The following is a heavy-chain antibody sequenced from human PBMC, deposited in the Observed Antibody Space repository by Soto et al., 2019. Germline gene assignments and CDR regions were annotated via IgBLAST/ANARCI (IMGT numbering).Heavy chain of an antibody. CDR2: ISGSGGST. V-gene: IGHV3-23*01. CDR3: ATTRLATAGIGGY. Sequence: EVQLLESGGGLVQPGGSLRLSCSASGFTFSTYAMSWVRQAPGKGLEWVSGISGSGGSTYYTDSVGGRFTISRDNSKKTVYLQRRRMKAGETVVYYCATTRLATAGIGGYWGQGTVVTVST. J-gene: IGHJ4*02. D-gene: IGHD6-13*01. CDR1: GFTFSTYA.